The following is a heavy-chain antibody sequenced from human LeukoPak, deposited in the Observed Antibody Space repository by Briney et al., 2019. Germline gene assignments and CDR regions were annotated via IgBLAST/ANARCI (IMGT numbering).Heavy chain of an antibody. V-gene: IGHV3-23*01. CDR1: GFTFSTYG. J-gene: IGHJ4*02. CDR3: AKRSDYGGNWNYFDY. Sequence: GGSLRLSCAASGFTFSTYGMSWVRQAPGKGLEWVSATSARGASTYYAASVKGRFTISRDNSKNTLYLQMNSLRAEDTAVYYCAKRSDYGGNWNYFDYWGQGTLVTVSS. D-gene: IGHD4-23*01. CDR2: TSARGAST.